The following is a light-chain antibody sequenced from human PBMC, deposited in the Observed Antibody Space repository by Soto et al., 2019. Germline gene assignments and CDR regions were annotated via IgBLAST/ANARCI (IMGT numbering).Light chain of an antibody. CDR3: QSYDSTLSARYV. J-gene: IGLJ1*01. V-gene: IGLV1-40*01. CDR1: SSNIGAGYD. CDR2: ANI. Sequence: SVLTQPPSVSGAPGQRVTISCTGSSSNIGAGYDVHWYQQRPGAAPKLLISANINRPSGVPDRFSGSKSGTSASLAITGLQADDEGDYYCQSYDSTLSARYVFGTGIKVTVL.